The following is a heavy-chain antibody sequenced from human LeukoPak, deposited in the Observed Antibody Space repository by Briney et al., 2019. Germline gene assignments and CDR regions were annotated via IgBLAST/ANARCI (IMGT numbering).Heavy chain of an antibody. CDR3: TGAGIAVAGNAEYFQH. J-gene: IGHJ1*01. Sequence: GESLRISCKGSGYRFTSYWISWRRQMPGKGLEWMGRIDPSDSYTNYSPSFQGHVTISADKSISTAYLQWSSLKASDTAMYYCTGAGIAVAGNAEYFQHWGQGTLVTVSS. V-gene: IGHV5-10-1*01. CDR1: GYRFTSYW. CDR2: IDPSDSYT. D-gene: IGHD6-19*01.